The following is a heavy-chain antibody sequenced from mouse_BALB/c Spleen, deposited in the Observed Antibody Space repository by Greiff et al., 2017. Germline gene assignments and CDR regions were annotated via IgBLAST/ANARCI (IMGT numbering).Heavy chain of an antibody. J-gene: IGHJ2*01. CDR1: GFTFSSYA. CDR3: ARGVPYYYGSSYFDY. Sequence: EVQGVESGGGLVKPGGSLKLSCAASGFTFSSYAMSWVRQTPEKRLEWVASISSGGSTYYPDSVKGRFTISRDNARNILYLQMSSLRSEDTAMYYCARGVPYYYGSSYFDYWGQGTTLTVSS. V-gene: IGHV5-6-5*01. D-gene: IGHD1-1*01. CDR2: ISSGGST.